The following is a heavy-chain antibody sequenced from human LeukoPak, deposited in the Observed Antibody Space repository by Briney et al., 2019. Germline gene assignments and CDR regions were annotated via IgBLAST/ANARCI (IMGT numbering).Heavy chain of an antibody. V-gene: IGHV3-48*02. Sequence: GGSLRLSCAASGFIFSSFGMNWVRQAPGKGLEWVSYISSSSSTIYYADSVKGRFTISRDNAKNSLYLQMNSLRDEDTAVYYCARDQQLDFDYWGQGTLVTVSS. CDR1: GFIFSSFG. J-gene: IGHJ4*02. D-gene: IGHD6-13*01. CDR3: ARDQQLDFDY. CDR2: ISSSSSTI.